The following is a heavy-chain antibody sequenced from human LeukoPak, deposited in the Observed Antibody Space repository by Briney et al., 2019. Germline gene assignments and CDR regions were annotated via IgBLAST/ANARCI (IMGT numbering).Heavy chain of an antibody. J-gene: IGHJ5*02. D-gene: IGHD2-8*01. Sequence: PGGSLRLSCAASGFTFSSYWMSWVRQAPGKGLEWVANIKQDGSEKYYADSVKGRFTISRDNSKNTLYLQMNSLRAEDTAVYYCAQWRNGALAWGQGTLVTVSS. CDR3: AQWRNGALA. CDR2: IKQDGSEK. V-gene: IGHV3-7*01. CDR1: GFTFSSYW.